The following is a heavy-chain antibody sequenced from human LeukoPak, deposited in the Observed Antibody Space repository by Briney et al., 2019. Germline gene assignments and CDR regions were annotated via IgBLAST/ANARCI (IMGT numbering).Heavy chain of an antibody. CDR2: IKEDGSAK. CDR1: GFTFSSYW. J-gene: IGHJ4*02. V-gene: IGHV3-7*01. CDR3: VRDSPGYGAYDFD. D-gene: IGHD5-12*01. Sequence: GGSLRLSCAASGFTFSSYWMSWVGQAPGKGLEWVANIKEDGSAKYYVDSVTGRFTISRDNAKNSLYLQMNNLSAEDTAVYYCVRDSPGYGAYDFDWGQGTLVTVSS.